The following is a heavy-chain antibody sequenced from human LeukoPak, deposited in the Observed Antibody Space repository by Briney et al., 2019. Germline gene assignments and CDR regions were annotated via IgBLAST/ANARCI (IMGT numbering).Heavy chain of an antibody. CDR3: AKAHDYGDYAGFDY. CDR2: ISWNSGNI. D-gene: IGHD4-17*01. J-gene: IGHJ4*02. CDR1: GFNFDDYA. V-gene: IGHV3-9*01. Sequence: RPGGSLRLSCAASGFNFDDYAMHWVRHAPGKGLEWVSGISWNSGNIAYADSVKGRFTISRDSAKTSLYLQINNLRAEDTALYYCAKAHDYGDYAGFDYWGQGTLVSVSS.